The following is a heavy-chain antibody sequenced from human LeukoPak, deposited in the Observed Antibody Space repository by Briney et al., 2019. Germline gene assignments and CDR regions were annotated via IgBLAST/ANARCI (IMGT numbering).Heavy chain of an antibody. D-gene: IGHD2-15*01. CDR1: GVTLSTYW. CDR2: IKQDGSEK. Sequence: GGSLRLSCAASGVTLSTYWMSWVRQAPGKGLEWVANIKQDGSEKNYVDSVKGRFTISRDNARNSLYLQMDSLRAEDTALYYCARGGLYWHIWGQGTMVTVSS. V-gene: IGHV3-7*04. CDR3: ARGGLYWHI. J-gene: IGHJ3*02.